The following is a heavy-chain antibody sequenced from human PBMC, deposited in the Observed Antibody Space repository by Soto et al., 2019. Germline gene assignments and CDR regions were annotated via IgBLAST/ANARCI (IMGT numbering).Heavy chain of an antibody. V-gene: IGHV1-18*01. D-gene: IGHD3-22*01. CDR1: GYTFTRSG. J-gene: IGHJ4*02. CDR3: ARSLGTYYYDSSGYPFDY. Sequence: GASVKVSCKASGYTFTRSGISWVRQAPGQGLEWMGWISAYNGNTKYAQKFQGRVTITRDTSASTAYMELSSLRSEDTAVYYCARSLGTYYYDSSGYPFDYWGQGTLVTVSS. CDR2: ISAYNGNT.